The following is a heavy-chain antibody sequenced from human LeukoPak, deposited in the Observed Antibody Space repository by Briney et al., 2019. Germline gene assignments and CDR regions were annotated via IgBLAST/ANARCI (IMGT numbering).Heavy chain of an antibody. Sequence: GASVKVSCKASGGTFSSYAISWVRQAPGQGLEWMGGIIPISGTANYAQKFQGRVTITADESTSTAYMELSSLRSEDTAVYYCASWRWGAAGFDPWGQGTLVTVSS. V-gene: IGHV1-69*01. CDR3: ASWRWGAAGFDP. D-gene: IGHD6-13*01. CDR2: IIPISGTA. CDR1: GGTFSSYA. J-gene: IGHJ5*02.